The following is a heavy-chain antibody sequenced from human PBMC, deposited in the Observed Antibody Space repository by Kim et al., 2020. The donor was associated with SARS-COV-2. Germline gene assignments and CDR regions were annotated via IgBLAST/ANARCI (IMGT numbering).Heavy chain of an antibody. Sequence: SETLSLTCTVSGGSISSYYWSWIRQPPGKGLEWIGYIYYSGSTNYNPSLKSRVTISVDTSKNQFSLKLSSVTAADTAVYYCARNTAMGWYFDYWGQGTLVTVSS. CDR2: IYYSGST. CDR1: GGSISSYY. V-gene: IGHV4-59*01. J-gene: IGHJ4*02. CDR3: ARNTAMGWYFDY. D-gene: IGHD5-18*01.